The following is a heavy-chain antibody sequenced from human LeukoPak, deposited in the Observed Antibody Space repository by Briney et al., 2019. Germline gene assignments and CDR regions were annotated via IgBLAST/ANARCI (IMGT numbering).Heavy chain of an antibody. CDR2: INPNNGDT. J-gene: IGHJ5*02. CDR1: GYTFIAYY. D-gene: IGHD6-13*01. V-gene: IGHV1-2*06. CDR3: ARYLNRRTASTRSWFDT. Sequence: ASVKVSCKASGYTFIAYYMHWVRQAPGQGPEWMGRINPNNGDTKYAQKFQGRVTMTRDTSISTAYMELSRLTSDDTAVYYCARYLNRRTASTRSWFDTWGQGTLVTVSS.